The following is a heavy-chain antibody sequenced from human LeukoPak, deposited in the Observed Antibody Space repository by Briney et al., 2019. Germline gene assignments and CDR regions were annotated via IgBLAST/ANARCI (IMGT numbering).Heavy chain of an antibody. J-gene: IGHJ4*02. D-gene: IGHD3-22*01. CDR3: ARGGEWYYDSSTYRLFDY. Sequence: AASVKVSCKASGYTFTGYYVHWVRQAPGQRLGWMGWLNPNSAGTSYPQKFQGRVTMSRDTSISTAYMELSRLRSDDTAVYYCARGGEWYYDSSTYRLFDYWGQGTLVTVSS. V-gene: IGHV1-2*02. CDR1: GYTFTGYY. CDR2: LNPNSAGT.